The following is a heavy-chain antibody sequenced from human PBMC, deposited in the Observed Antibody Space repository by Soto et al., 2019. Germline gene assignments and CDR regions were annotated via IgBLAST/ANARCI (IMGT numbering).Heavy chain of an antibody. J-gene: IGHJ4*02. CDR2: IIPILGIA. CDR3: ARDLGYCSSTSCYDTDSTLNY. D-gene: IGHD2-2*03. V-gene: IGHV1-69*04. Sequence: GASVKVSCKASGGTFSSYTISWVRQAPGQGLEWMGRIIPILGIANYAQKFQGRVTITADKSTSTAYIELSSLRSEDTAVYYRARDLGYCSSTSCYDTDSTLNYWGQGTLVTVSS. CDR1: GGTFSSYT.